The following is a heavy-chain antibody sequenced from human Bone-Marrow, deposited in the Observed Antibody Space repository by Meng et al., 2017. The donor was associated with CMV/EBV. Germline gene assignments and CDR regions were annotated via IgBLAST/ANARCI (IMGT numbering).Heavy chain of an antibody. CDR3: ARQSGEVRDY. CDR1: GGSISSSSYY. J-gene: IGHJ4*02. V-gene: IGHV4-39*01. D-gene: IGHD3-10*01. Sequence: TCTGSGGSISSSSYYWGWIRQPPGEGLGWIGSIYYSGSTYYNPSLKSRVTISVDTSKNQFSLKLSSVTAADTAVYYCARQSGEVRDYWGQGTLVTVSS. CDR2: IYYSGST.